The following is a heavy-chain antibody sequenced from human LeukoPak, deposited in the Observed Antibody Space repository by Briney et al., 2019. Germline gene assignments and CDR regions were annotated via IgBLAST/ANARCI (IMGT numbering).Heavy chain of an antibody. CDR1: EYTLTELS. V-gene: IGHV1-24*01. D-gene: IGHD3-10*01. Sequence: ASVKVSCKVSEYTLTELSMHWVRQAPGKGLEWMGGFNPEDGETIYAQKFQGRVTMTEDTSTDTAYMELSSLRSEDTAVYYCATAVLRITMVRGVIDPLSGWGQGTLVTVSS. CDR2: FNPEDGET. J-gene: IGHJ4*02. CDR3: ATAVLRITMVRGVIDPLSG.